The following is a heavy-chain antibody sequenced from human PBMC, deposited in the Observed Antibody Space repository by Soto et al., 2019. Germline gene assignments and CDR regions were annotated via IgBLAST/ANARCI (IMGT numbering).Heavy chain of an antibody. D-gene: IGHD3-22*01. V-gene: IGHV1-18*01. CDR3: AKDFEAAYYSESSGYWGAFDI. CDR1: GYTFTNYG. Sequence: ASVKVSCKASGYTFTNYGINCVRQSPLQWLDGMGCISVYTGNTNYAQKFQGRVTMTTDTSTRTVFMELRTLRSDDTAVYYCAKDFEAAYYSESSGYWGAFDIWGQGTMVTVSS. J-gene: IGHJ3*02. CDR2: ISVYTGNT.